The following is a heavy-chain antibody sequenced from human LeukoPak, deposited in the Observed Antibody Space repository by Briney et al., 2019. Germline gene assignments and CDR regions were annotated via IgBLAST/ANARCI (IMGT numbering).Heavy chain of an antibody. CDR1: GGSISSHY. CDR2: IYYSGTT. V-gene: IGHV4-59*11. Sequence: SETLSLTCSVFGGSISSHYWSWIRQPPGKGPEWIGYIYYSGTTNYNPSPNSRVTMSVDTSKNQFSLKLSSVTAADTAVYYCARVGQQQNWFDPWGQGTLVNVSS. J-gene: IGHJ5*02. CDR3: ARVGQQQNWFDP. D-gene: IGHD6-13*01.